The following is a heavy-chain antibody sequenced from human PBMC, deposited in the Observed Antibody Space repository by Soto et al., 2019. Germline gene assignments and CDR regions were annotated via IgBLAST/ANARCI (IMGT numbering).Heavy chain of an antibody. V-gene: IGHV3-21*01. J-gene: IGHJ3*01. CDR3: AREEGYCSGGSCTRGAFDL. CDR2: IANGDNRI. Sequence: EVLLVESGGGLVKPGGSPRLSCTASGFRFSDYSMLWVRQAPGKQLEWLSFIANGDNRIFYANSVRGRFTISRDNARNSVYLQMDSLTAEDTAVYYCAREEGYCSGGSCTRGAFDLWGQGTMVIVSS. CDR1: GFRFSDYS. D-gene: IGHD2-15*01.